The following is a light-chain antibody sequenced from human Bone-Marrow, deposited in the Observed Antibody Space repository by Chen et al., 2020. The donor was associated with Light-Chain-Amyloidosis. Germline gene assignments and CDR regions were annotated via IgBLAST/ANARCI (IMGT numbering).Light chain of an antibody. V-gene: IGLV3-25*03. Sequence: SYELTQPPSVSVSPGQTARISGSGDDLPTKYAYWYQQKPGQAPVLVIHRDTERPSGISERFSGSSSGTTATLTISVVQAEDEADYHCQSADSSGTYEVIFGGGTKLTVL. J-gene: IGLJ2*01. CDR1: DLPTKY. CDR3: QSADSSGTYEVI. CDR2: RDT.